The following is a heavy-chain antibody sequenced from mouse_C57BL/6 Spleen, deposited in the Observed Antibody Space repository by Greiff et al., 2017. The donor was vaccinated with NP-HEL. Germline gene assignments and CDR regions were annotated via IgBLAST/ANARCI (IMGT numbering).Heavy chain of an antibody. CDR3: AREVTGTFYYAMDY. CDR2: ISDGGSYT. J-gene: IGHJ4*01. D-gene: IGHD4-1*01. V-gene: IGHV5-4*01. Sequence: EVQLQESGGGLVKPGGSLKLSCAASGFTFSSYAMSWVRQTPEKRLEWVATISDGGSYTYYPDNVKGRFTISRDNAKNNLYLQMSHLKSEDTAMYYCAREVTGTFYYAMDYWGQGTSVTVSS. CDR1: GFTFSSYA.